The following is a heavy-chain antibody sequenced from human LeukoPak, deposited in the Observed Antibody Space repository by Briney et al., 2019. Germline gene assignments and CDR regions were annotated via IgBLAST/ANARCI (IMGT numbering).Heavy chain of an antibody. CDR1: GYTFTSYY. Sequence: ASVKVSCKASGYTFTSYYMHWVRQAPGQGLEWMGWINPNSGGTNYAQKFQGRVTMTRDTSISTAYMELSRLRSDDTAVYYCASGRYCSGGSCYPGSGFDYWGQGTLVTVSS. V-gene: IGHV1-2*02. D-gene: IGHD2-15*01. CDR2: INPNSGGT. J-gene: IGHJ4*02. CDR3: ASGRYCSGGSCYPGSGFDY.